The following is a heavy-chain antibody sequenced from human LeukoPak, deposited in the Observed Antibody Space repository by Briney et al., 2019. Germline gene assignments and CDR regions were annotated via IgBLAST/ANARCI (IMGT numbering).Heavy chain of an antibody. CDR1: GYTFTSYD. D-gene: IGHD6-13*01. CDR3: ARGRYSSSWYVHCYYYGMDV. CDR2: MNRNSGNT. J-gene: IGHJ6*02. V-gene: IGHV1-8*01. Sequence: SVKVFCKASGYTFTSYDINWVRQATGQGLEWMGWMNRNSGNTGYAQKFQGRVTMTRNTSISTAYMELSSLRSEDTAVYYCARGRYSSSWYVHCYYYGMDVWGQGTTVTVSS.